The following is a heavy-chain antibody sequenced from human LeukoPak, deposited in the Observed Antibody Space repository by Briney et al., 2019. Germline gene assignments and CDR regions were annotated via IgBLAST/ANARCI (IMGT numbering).Heavy chain of an antibody. CDR2: INSDGSNT. D-gene: IGHD6-25*01. V-gene: IGHV3-74*01. CDR3: ARDDSGPQAFDL. J-gene: IGHJ3*01. CDR1: GFTFTTYW. Sequence: PGGSLRLSCAASGFTFTTYWMHWVRQAPGKGLVWVSHINSDGSNTNYADSVKGRFTISRDNAKNTLYLQMNSLRAEDTAMYYCARDDSGPQAFDLWGQGTMVTVSS.